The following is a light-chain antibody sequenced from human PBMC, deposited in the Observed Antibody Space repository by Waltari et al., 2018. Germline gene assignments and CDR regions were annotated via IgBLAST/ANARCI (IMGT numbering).Light chain of an antibody. CDR2: QDS. J-gene: IGLJ3*02. V-gene: IGLV3-1*01. CDR3: QAWDTSTVV. Sequence: SYELTQPSSVSVSPGQTASITCSGYNLGSKYVSWFQQRPGLSPVLVIYQDSERPSGIPERFSGSNSGDTATLTISGTQAMDEAEYFCQAWDTSTVVFGGGTELTVL. CDR1: NLGSKY.